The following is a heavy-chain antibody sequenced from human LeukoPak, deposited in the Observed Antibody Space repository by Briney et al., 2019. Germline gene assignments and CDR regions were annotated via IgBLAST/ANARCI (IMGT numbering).Heavy chain of an antibody. J-gene: IGHJ3*02. CDR1: GGTFSSYA. CDR2: IIPIFGTA. Sequence: ASVKVSCKASGGTFSSYAISWVRQAPGQGLEWMGGIIPIFGTANYAQKFQGRVTITTDESTSTAYMELSSLRSEDTAVYYCARVRHVYYYDSSGYEVDAFDIWGQGTMVTVSS. CDR3: ARVRHVYYYDSSGYEVDAFDI. V-gene: IGHV1-69*05. D-gene: IGHD3-22*01.